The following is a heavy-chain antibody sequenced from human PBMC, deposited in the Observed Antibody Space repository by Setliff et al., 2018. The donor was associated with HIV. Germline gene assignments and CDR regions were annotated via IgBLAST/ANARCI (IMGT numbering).Heavy chain of an antibody. J-gene: IGHJ4*02. CDR1: GFTFNNYG. CDR3: TKDLRYDSGIDF. Sequence: LRLSCAASGFTFNNYGMHWVRQAPGKGLEWVAVISYDGSNKYYADSVKGRFTISRDNAKNTLYLQMNSLRTEDTAMYYCTKDLRYDSGIDFWGQGTLVTVSS. V-gene: IGHV3-30*18. D-gene: IGHD6-19*01. CDR2: ISYDGSNK.